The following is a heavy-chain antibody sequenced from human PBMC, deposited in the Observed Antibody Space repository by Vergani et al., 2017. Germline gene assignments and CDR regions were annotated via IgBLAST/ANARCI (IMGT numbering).Heavy chain of an antibody. V-gene: IGHV3-9*01. CDR3: ARDMVWRHGGGAFDI. CDR1: GFTFDDYA. J-gene: IGHJ3*02. D-gene: IGHD2-15*01. Sequence: VQLVESGGGVVQPGRSLRLSCAASGFTFDDYAMHWVRQAPGKGLEWVSGISWNSGSIGYADSVKGRFTISRDNAKNSLYLQMNSLRAEDTAVYYCARDMVWRHGGGAFDIWGQGTMVTVSS. CDR2: ISWNSGSI.